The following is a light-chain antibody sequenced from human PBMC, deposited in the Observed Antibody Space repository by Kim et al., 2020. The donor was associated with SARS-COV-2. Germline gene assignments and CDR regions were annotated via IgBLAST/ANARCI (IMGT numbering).Light chain of an antibody. J-gene: IGLJ3*02. V-gene: IGLV3-9*01. CDR3: QLWDTSFWV. CDR2: GNT. CDR1: NSGNKN. Sequence: EALGQTARSTGGGNNSGNKNVQWYKRRPGQAPVVVIYGNTNRPSGIPERGSGSKSGNTATLTISGAQAGDEADYYCQLWDTSFWVFGGGTQLTVL.